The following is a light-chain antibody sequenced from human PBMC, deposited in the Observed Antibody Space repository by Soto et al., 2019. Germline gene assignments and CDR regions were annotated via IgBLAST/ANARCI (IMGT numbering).Light chain of an antibody. Sequence: IQMTQSPSSLSASVGDRVTITCRASQRITTYLTWYQQKPGEAPKLLLSTSGTLQRGVPSRFRGSGSGTDFTRTITALRPEDFATYFCQQTYSTPYTFGQGTKLEIK. CDR1: QRITTY. J-gene: IGKJ2*01. V-gene: IGKV1-39*01. CDR2: TSG. CDR3: QQTYSTPYT.